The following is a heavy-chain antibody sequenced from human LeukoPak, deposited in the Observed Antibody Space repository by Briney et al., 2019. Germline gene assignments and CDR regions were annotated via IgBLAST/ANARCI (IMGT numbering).Heavy chain of an antibody. Sequence: SQTLSLTCATSGDSVSSNSAAWNWLRQSPSRGLEWLGRTYYRSKWYNDYAVSVKSRITINPDTSKNQFSLQLNSVTPEGTAVYYCARDNWNYVTRFDYWGQGTLVTVSS. J-gene: IGHJ4*02. CDR2: TYYRSKWYN. CDR1: GDSVSSNSAA. D-gene: IGHD1-7*01. V-gene: IGHV6-1*01. CDR3: ARDNWNYVTRFDY.